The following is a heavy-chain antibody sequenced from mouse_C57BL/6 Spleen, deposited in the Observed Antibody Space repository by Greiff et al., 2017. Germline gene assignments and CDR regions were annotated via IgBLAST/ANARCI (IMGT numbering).Heavy chain of an antibody. CDR1: GSTFTGYW. CDR3: AKGDITSFDY. D-gene: IGHD1-1*01. CDR2: IYPGNGGT. V-gene: IGHV1-55*01. J-gene: IGHJ2*01. Sequence: VQLQQPGAELVKPGASVKLSCKASGSTFTGYWITWVKQRPDQGLEGIGDIYPGNGGTNYNEKFKSKATLTVYTSSSTAYMQLSSLTSEDSAVYYCAKGDITSFDYWGQGTTLTVSS.